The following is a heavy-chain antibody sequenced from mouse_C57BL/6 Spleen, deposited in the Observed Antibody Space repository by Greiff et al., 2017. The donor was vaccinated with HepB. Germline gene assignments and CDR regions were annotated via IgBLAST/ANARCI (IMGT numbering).Heavy chain of an antibody. CDR1: GFTFSSYA. CDR3: TRASNWSFAY. Sequence: DVHLVESGEGLVKPGGSLKLSCAASGFTFSSYAMSWVRQTPEKRLEWVAYISSGGDYIYYADTVKGRFTISRDNARNTLYLQMSSLKSEDTAMYYCTRASNWSFAYWGQGTLVTVSA. J-gene: IGHJ3*01. D-gene: IGHD4-1*01. V-gene: IGHV5-9-1*02. CDR2: ISSGGDYI.